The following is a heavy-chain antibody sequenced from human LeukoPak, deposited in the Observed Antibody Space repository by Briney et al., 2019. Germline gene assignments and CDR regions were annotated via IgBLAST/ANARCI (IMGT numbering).Heavy chain of an antibody. CDR3: ARERGDVGLPNHTPVSEY. V-gene: IGHV3-7*03. D-gene: IGHD3-10*01. J-gene: IGHJ4*02. CDR1: GFTFSRYR. Sequence: GGSLRLLCAPSGFTFSRYRMSWLRQAPEKGLEGVANIKQYGSEKYYVHSVTSRFTISRDNANNSLYVQMDSLRADDTAVYYLARERGDVGLPNHTPVSEYGGQGTGVRVS. CDR2: IKQYGSEK.